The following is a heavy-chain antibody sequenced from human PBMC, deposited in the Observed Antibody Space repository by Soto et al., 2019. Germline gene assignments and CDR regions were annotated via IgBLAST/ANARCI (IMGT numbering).Heavy chain of an antibody. J-gene: IGHJ6*02. CDR1: GFTFSSYW. D-gene: IGHD4-17*01. CDR3: ARDTVGNRDYGMDV. Sequence: GGSLILSCAASGFTFSSYWMSWVRQAPGKGLEWVANIKQDGSEKYYVDSVKGRFTISRDNAKNSLYLQMNSLRAEDTAVYYCARDTVGNRDYGMDVWGQGTTVTVSS. CDR2: IKQDGSEK. V-gene: IGHV3-7*03.